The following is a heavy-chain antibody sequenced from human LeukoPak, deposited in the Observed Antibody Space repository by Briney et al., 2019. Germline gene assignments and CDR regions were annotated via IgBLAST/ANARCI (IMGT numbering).Heavy chain of an antibody. J-gene: IGHJ4*02. CDR2: IIPIFGTA. CDR3: ARLYSSGWYGDY. V-gene: IGHV1-69*13. Sequence: SVKVSCKASGYTFTSYAMHWVRQAPGQGLEWMGGIIPIFGTANYAQKFQGRVTITADESTSTAYMELSSLRSEDTAVYYCARLYSSGWYGDYWGQGTLVTVSS. CDR1: GYTFTSYA. D-gene: IGHD6-19*01.